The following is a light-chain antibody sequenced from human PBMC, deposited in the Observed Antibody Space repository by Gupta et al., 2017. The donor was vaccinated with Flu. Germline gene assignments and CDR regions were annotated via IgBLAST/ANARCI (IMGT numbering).Light chain of an antibody. CDR3: QQYGSTPYT. CDR1: RTISINY. J-gene: IGKJ2*01. V-gene: IGKV3-20*01. Sequence: IVLPQSPCTLSLSPGERATLSCRASRTISINYLAWYQQKPGQAPRLLIYGASRRANGIPDRFSDSGSGTDFTLTIRRLEPEDFAVYYCQQYGSTPYTFGQGTKLEIK. CDR2: GAS.